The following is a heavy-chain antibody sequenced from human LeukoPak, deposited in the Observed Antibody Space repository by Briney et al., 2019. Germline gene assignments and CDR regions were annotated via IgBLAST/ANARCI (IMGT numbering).Heavy chain of an antibody. D-gene: IGHD3-3*01. CDR3: ARALTLYYDFWSGSSYFDY. J-gene: IGHJ4*02. Sequence: GGSLRLSCTASGFTFSSYALHWVRQAPGKGLEWVAVISYDGSNKYYADSVKGRFTISRDNSKNTLYLQMNSLRAEDTAVYYCARALTLYYDFWSGSSYFDYWGQGTLVTVSS. CDR1: GFTFSSYA. V-gene: IGHV3-30*14. CDR2: ISYDGSNK.